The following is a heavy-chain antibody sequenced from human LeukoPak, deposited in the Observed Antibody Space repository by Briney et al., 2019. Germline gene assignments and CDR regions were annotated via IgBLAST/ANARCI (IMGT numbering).Heavy chain of an antibody. D-gene: IGHD3-9*01. V-gene: IGHV3-74*01. Sequence: AGGSLRLSCAASGFTFSSYWMSWVRQAPGKGLVWVSRINTDGSSTSYADSVKGRFTISRDNAKNTLYLQMNSLRAEDTAVYYCARAKRVWYFETDAFDIWGQGTMVTVSS. CDR2: INTDGSST. CDR1: GFTFSSYW. CDR3: ARAKRVWYFETDAFDI. J-gene: IGHJ3*02.